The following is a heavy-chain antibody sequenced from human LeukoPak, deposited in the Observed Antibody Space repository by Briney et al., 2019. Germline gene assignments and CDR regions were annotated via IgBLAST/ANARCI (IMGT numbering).Heavy chain of an antibody. D-gene: IGHD3-22*01. CDR3: TRGSIAYYYMDV. Sequence: SETLSLTSTVPGGSISSYYWSWIRQPPAKGLEGIGNIYYSWSTNYNPSLKSRVTISVDTSKNQFSLKLSSVTAADTAVYYCTRGSIAYYYMDVWGKGTTVTISS. V-gene: IGHV4-59*01. CDR1: GGSISSYY. CDR2: IYYSWST. J-gene: IGHJ6*03.